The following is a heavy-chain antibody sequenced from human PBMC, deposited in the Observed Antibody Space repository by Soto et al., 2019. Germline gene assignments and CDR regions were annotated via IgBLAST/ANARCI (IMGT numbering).Heavy chain of an antibody. CDR1: GFTFSNYA. J-gene: IGHJ4*02. CDR2: ISGSGDST. V-gene: IGHV3-23*01. CDR3: ARGTYYYDSSGYYYRFGYFDY. D-gene: IGHD3-22*01. Sequence: PGGSLRLSCAASGFTFSNYAMSWVRQAPGKGLEWVSAISGSGDSTYYADSVKGRFTISRDNAKNSLSLQMNSLRDEDAAVYYCARGTYYYDSSGYYYRFGYFDYWGQGTLVTVSS.